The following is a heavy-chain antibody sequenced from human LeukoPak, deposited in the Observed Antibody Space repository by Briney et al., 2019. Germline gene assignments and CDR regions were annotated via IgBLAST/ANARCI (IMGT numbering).Heavy chain of an antibody. CDR2: ISEGGGTS. D-gene: IGHD3-10*01. CDR1: GFTFSASA. J-gene: IGHJ5*02. Sequence: GESLRLSCAASGFTFSASAMTWVRQAPGKGLEWDSTISEGGGTSYYYADSVKGRFTISRDNSKNTLYLQMKSLRAEDTAIYYCAKYFYASVSFDAWGQGTLVTVSS. V-gene: IGHV3-23*01. CDR3: AKYFYASVSFDA.